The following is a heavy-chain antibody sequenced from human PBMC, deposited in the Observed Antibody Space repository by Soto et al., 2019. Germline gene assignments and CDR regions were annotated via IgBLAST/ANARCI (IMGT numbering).Heavy chain of an antibody. Sequence: GGSLRLSCAASGFTFSDYAMHWIRQAPGKGLEWVAIISYEGSETYYSDSVKGRFTISRDNSMNTVYLQMTSVRGNDTAVYYCARTYYDFWSGFSDWGQGALVTVSS. J-gene: IGHJ4*02. V-gene: IGHV3-30*03. CDR2: ISYEGSET. D-gene: IGHD3-3*01. CDR3: ARTYYDFWSGFSD. CDR1: GFTFSDYA.